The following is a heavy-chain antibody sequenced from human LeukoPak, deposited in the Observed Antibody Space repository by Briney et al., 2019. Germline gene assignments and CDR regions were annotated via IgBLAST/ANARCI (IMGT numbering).Heavy chain of an antibody. J-gene: IGHJ4*02. D-gene: IGHD6-19*01. CDR2: IYHSGST. CDR3: AKVAVTGYFDY. CDR1: GYSISSGYY. Sequence: KSSETLSLTCTVSGYSISSGYYWGWIRQPPGKGLEWIGSIYHSGSTYYNPSLKSRVTISVDTSKNQFSLKLSSVTAADTAVYYCAKVAVTGYFDYWGQGTLVTVSS. V-gene: IGHV4-38-2*02.